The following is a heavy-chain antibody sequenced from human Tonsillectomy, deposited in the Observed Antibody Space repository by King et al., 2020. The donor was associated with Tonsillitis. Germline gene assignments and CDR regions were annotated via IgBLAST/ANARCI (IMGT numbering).Heavy chain of an antibody. J-gene: IGHJ6*02. CDR2: ISSSSTTI. CDR3: ARDWVSARSIAYYHYGMDV. V-gene: IGHV3-48*02. D-gene: IGHD3-16*01. Sequence: VQLVESGGGLVQPGGSLRLSCAASGFTFSGYTMNWVRQAPGKGLEWVSYISSSSTTIYYADSVKGRFTISRDNAKNSLYLQMYSLRDEDAAVYYCARDWVSARSIAYYHYGMDVWGQGTTVTVSS. CDR1: GFTFSGYT.